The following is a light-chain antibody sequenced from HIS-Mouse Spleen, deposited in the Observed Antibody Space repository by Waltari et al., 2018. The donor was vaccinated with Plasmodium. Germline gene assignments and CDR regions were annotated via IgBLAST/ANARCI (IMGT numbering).Light chain of an antibody. CDR2: EDS. CDR1: ALPKKY. Sequence: SYELTQPPSVSVSPGQTARTTCSGDALPKKYAYWYQHKSGQAPVLVIHEDSKRTSGIPERFSGSSSGTMANLTISGAQVEDEADYYCYSTDSSGNHRVFGGGTKLTVL. CDR3: YSTDSSGNHRV. V-gene: IGLV3-10*01. J-gene: IGLJ3*02.